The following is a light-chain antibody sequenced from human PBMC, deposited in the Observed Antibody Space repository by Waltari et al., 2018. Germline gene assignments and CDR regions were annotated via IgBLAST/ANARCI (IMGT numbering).Light chain of an antibody. J-gene: IGKJ1*01. V-gene: IGKV3-15*01. Sequence: EIVMTQSPATLSVSPGERATLSCRASQSISSNLAWYQQKPGQAPRLLIYGAFTRATGVPARFSDSGSGTEFTLTISSLQSEDFAVYYCQQSGETFGQGTKVEIK. CDR3: QQSGET. CDR1: QSISSN. CDR2: GAF.